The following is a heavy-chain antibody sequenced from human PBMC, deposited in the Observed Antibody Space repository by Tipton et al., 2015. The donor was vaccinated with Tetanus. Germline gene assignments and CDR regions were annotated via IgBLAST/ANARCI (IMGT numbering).Heavy chain of an antibody. CDR2: MSGSRLTP. J-gene: IGHJ6*04. V-gene: IGHV3-23*01. Sequence: GSLRLSCTASGFTFKSYTLNWVRQAPGNGLEWVAAMSGSRLTPYYADSVKGRFTISRDNSKNTLSLQLNSLRADDTAIYYCAKEALGVLNLWGNGTTVIVSS. CDR1: GFTFKSYT. D-gene: IGHD1-14*01. CDR3: AKEALGVLNL.